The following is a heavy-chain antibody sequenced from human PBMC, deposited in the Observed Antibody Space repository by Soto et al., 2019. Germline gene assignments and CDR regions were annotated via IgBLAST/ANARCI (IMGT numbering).Heavy chain of an antibody. D-gene: IGHD3-9*01. CDR3: TSLLTPYDTPGPSWFGP. V-gene: IGHV4-39*02. Sequence: PSETLSLTCTVAGDSHSKSGHYLCWIRQPPGKALEWIGGIGYRGSTLYSPSRRSRITMSIDTSKKFFSLKLTSVSASDTALYYCTSLLTPYDTPGPSWFGPWGQGTLVTVSS. CDR2: IGYRGST. CDR1: GDSHSKSGHY. J-gene: IGHJ5*02.